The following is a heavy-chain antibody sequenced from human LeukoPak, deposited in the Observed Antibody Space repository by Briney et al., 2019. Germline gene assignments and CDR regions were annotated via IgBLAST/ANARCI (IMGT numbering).Heavy chain of an antibody. D-gene: IGHD3-22*01. CDR2: INHSGST. Sequence: SETLSLTCAVYGGSFSGYYWSWIRQPPGKGLEWIGEINHSGSTNYNPSLKSRVTISVDTSKNQFSLKLSSVTAADTAVYYCARQTAGHDYYDSSGYYFDYWGQGTLVTVSS. J-gene: IGHJ4*02. V-gene: IGHV4-34*01. CDR3: ARQTAGHDYYDSSGYYFDY. CDR1: GGSFSGYY.